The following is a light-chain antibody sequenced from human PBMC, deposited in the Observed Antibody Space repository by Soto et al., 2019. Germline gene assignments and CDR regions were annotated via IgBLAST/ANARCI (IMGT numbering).Light chain of an antibody. CDR3: VQRTTWPWT. J-gene: IGKJ1*01. CDR1: QSVSSH. V-gene: IGKV3-11*01. CDR2: DAS. Sequence: EIVLTQSPGTLSLSPGERATLSCRASQSVSSHLAWYQQKPGQAPRLLIYDASNRATGIPARFSGSGSGTDFTLTISSLEPEDFAVYHCVQRTTWPWTRGQGSKVEIK.